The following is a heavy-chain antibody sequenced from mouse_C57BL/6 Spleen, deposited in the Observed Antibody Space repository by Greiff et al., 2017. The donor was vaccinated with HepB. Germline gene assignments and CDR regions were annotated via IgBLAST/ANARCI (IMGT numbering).Heavy chain of an antibody. Sequence: VKLMESGPELVKPGASVKISCKASGYAFSSSWMNWVKQRPGKGLEWIGRIYPGDGDTNYNGKFKGKATLTADTPSSTAYMQLSSLTSEYSAVYFCARWGGTSYFDYWGQGTTLTVSS. CDR2: IYPGDGDT. CDR1: GYAFSSSW. J-gene: IGHJ2*01. D-gene: IGHD3-3*01. V-gene: IGHV1-82*01. CDR3: ARWGGTSYFDY.